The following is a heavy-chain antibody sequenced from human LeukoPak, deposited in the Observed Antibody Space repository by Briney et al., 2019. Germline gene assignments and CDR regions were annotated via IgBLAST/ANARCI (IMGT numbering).Heavy chain of an antibody. CDR2: INPNSGGT. Sequence: ASVKVSCKASGYTLTGYYMHWVRQAPGQGLEWMGWINPNSGGTNYAQKFRGRVTMTRDTSISTAYMELSRLRSDDTAVYYCARASLYYDSSGYYYDYWGQGTLVTVSS. D-gene: IGHD3-22*01. CDR1: GYTLTGYY. J-gene: IGHJ4*02. CDR3: ARASLYYDSSGYYYDY. V-gene: IGHV1-2*02.